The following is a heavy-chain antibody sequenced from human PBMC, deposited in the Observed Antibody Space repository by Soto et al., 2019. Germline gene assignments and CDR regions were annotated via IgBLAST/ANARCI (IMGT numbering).Heavy chain of an antibody. CDR2: INHSGST. J-gene: IGHJ6*02. CDR3: ARWKGATSATEQYYYSGMAV. D-gene: IGHD1-26*01. Sequence: SETLSLTCAVYGGSFSGYYWSWIRQPPGKGLEWIGEINHSGSTNYNPSLKSRVTISVDTSKNQFSLKLSSVTAADTAVYDCARWKGATSATEQYYYSGMAVWGHGTTVTVSX. CDR1: GGSFSGYY. V-gene: IGHV4-34*01.